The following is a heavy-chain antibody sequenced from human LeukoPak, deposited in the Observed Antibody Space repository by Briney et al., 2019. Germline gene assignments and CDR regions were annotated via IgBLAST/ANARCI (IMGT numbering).Heavy chain of an antibody. V-gene: IGHV3-23*01. D-gene: IGHD5-24*01. CDR3: AKDADGYKGVGDY. CDR1: GFTFSSYG. CDR2: ISGSGGST. Sequence: GGSLRLSCAASGFTFSSYGMNWVRQAPGKGLDWVSAISGSGGSTYYADSVKGRFTISRDNSKNTLYLQMKSLRAEDTAVYYCAKDADGYKGVGDYWGQGTLVTVSS. J-gene: IGHJ4*02.